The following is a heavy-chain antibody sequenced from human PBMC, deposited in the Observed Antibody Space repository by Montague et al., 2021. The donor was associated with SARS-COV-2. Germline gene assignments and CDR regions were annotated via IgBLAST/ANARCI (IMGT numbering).Heavy chain of an antibody. V-gene: IGHV4-4*02. D-gene: IGHD4-11*01. CDR3: AGKVLTVPADY. J-gene: IGHJ4*02. CDR1: GVSITSTNW. Sequence: SETLSLTCAVSGVSITSTNWWSLFRQPPGKGLEWIGEISYGGIAPYNPSLKSRATISMDRSRNLFSLKLSSVTAADTPIYYCAGKVLTVPADYWGQGTLVTVS. CDR2: ISYGGIA.